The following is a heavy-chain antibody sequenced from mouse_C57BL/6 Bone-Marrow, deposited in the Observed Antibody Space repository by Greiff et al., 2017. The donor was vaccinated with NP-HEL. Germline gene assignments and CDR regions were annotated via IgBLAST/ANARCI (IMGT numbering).Heavy chain of an antibody. CDR2: IYPGNSDP. Sequence: VQLQQSGTVLARPGASVKMSCKTSGYTFTSYWMHWVKQRPGQGLEWIGAIYPGNSDPSYNQKFKGKAKLTAVTSASTAYMELSSLTNDDSAVYYCTRDYYSNCYYAMDYWGQGTSVTVSS. CDR3: TRDYYSNCYYAMDY. D-gene: IGHD2-5*01. J-gene: IGHJ4*01. CDR1: GYTFTSYW. V-gene: IGHV1-5*01.